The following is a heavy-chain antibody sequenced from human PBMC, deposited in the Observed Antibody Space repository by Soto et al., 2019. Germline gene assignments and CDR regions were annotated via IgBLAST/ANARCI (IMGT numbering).Heavy chain of an antibody. J-gene: IGHJ3*01. CDR1: GFTFSNAW. CDR2: ISSSGSTI. Sequence: EVQLVESGGGLVKPGGSLRLSCAASGFTFSNAWMSWVRQAPGKGLEWVSYISSSGSTIYYADSVKGRFTISRDNAKNSLYLQMNSVRAEDTAVYYCATRSGGGGAFDFWGQGTMVTVSS. CDR3: ATRSGGGGAFDF. D-gene: IGHD3-10*01. V-gene: IGHV3-48*04.